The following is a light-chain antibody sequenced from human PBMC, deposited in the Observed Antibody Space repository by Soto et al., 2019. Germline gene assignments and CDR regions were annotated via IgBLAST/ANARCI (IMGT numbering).Light chain of an antibody. Sequence: IELSQSPRSLSLSPGARAPLSSSASRSVSSSSLAWYQQRPGQAPRLLIYDTSIRATGVPARFSGSRSGAEFTLTISSLQSEDFAVYYCQHYVTWPLTFGGGTKVDIK. V-gene: IGKV3-20*01. CDR3: QHYVTWPLT. CDR1: RSVSSSS. J-gene: IGKJ4*01. CDR2: DTS.